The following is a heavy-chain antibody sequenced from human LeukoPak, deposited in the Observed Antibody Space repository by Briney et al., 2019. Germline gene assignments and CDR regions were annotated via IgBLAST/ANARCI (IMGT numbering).Heavy chain of an antibody. CDR1: GYTFTSYG. CDR3: ARDRVASGSYYRHDAFDI. CDR2: ISAYNGNT. D-gene: IGHD1-26*01. J-gene: IGHJ3*02. Sequence: ASVKVSCKASGYTFTSYGISWVRQAPGQELEWMGWISAYNGNTNYAQKLQGRVTMTTDTSTSTAYMELRSLRSDDTAVYYCARDRVASGSYYRHDAFDIWGQGTMVTVSS. V-gene: IGHV1-18*01.